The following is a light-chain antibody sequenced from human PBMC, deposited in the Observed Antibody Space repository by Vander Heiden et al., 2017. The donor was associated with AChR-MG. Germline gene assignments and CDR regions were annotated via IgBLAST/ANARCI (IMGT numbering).Light chain of an antibody. V-gene: IGKV1-33*01. CDR1: QDISNY. CDR3: QQYDNLPPYT. J-gene: IGKJ2*01. Sequence: DIQMTPSPSSLSASVGDRVTITCQASQDISNYLNWYQQKPGKAPKLLIYDASNLETGVPSRFSGSGSGTDLTFTINSLQPEDIATYYCQQYDNLPPYTFGQGTKLEIK. CDR2: DAS.